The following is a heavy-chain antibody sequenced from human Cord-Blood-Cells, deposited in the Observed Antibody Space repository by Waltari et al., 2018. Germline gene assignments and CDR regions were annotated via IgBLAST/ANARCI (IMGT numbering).Heavy chain of an antibody. CDR1: GFTFSSHG. D-gene: IGHD2-21*01. CDR3: AKFVVGPRYGEKDDI. V-gene: IGHV3-30*02. J-gene: IGHJ3*02. CDR2: IRYDGSNK. Sequence: QVQLVESGGGVVQPGGSLRLSCAASGFTFSSHGIHWVRQAPGKGLEWVAFIRYDGSNKYYADSVKGRFTISRDNSKSTLYLQMNSLRAEDTAVYYCAKFVVGPRYGEKDDIWGQGTMVTVSS.